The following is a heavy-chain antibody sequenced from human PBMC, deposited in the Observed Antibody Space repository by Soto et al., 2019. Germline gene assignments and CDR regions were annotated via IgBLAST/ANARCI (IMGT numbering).Heavy chain of an antibody. Sequence: GGSLRLSCAASGFTFSLYAMSWVRQAPGKGLEWLSSISGSGDSVYYADSVKGRLTISRDNSKNTLYLQINSLRAEDTAVYYCAKERSDHRIAAAAIDYWGQGAQVTSPQ. CDR2: ISGSGDSV. D-gene: IGHD6-25*01. V-gene: IGHV3-23*01. CDR1: GFTFSLYA. CDR3: AKERSDHRIAAAAIDY. J-gene: IGHJ4*02.